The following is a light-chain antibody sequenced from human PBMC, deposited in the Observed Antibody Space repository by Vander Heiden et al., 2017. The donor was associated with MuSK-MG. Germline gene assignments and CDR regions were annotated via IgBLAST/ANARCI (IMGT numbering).Light chain of an antibody. CDR1: SSNIGSNT. V-gene: IGLV1-44*01. CDR2: DSN. J-gene: IGLJ2*01. Sequence: PGQRVTISCPGSSSNIGSNTVNWYQQVPGTAPKLLIYDSNQRPSGVPDRVSGSKSGTSASLAISGLQSEDEADYYCAACDDSLNGPLFGGGTKMTVL. CDR3: AACDDSLNGPL.